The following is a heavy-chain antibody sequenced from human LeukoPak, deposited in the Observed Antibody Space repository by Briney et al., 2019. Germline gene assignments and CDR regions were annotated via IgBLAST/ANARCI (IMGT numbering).Heavy chain of an antibody. CDR1: GGSISSGSYY. V-gene: IGHV4-61*01. CDR2: IYYSGST. D-gene: IGHD3-22*01. J-gene: IGHJ6*03. Sequence: PSETLSLTCTVSGGSISSGSYYWSWIRQPPGNGLEGIVFIYYSGSTNYNPSLKSRFTVSVYTSQNQFSLKLSSVAAAAPAVYYRSRVVRLLRREGHHYYYYYMDVWGKGTTVTISS. CDR3: SRVVRLLRREGHHYYYYYMDV.